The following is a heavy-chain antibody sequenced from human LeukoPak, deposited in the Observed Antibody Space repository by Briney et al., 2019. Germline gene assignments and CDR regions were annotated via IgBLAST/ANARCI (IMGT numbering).Heavy chain of an antibody. V-gene: IGHV1-18*01. J-gene: IGHJ5*02. CDR3: ARVRRAAAGTFPWFDP. D-gene: IGHD6-13*01. CDR1: GYTFTSYG. Sequence: ASVKVSCKASGYTFTSYGISWVRQAPGQGLEGMGWISAYNGNTNYAQKLQGRVTMTTDTSTSTAYMELRSLRSDDTAVYYCARVRRAAAGTFPWFDPWGQGTLVTVSS. CDR2: ISAYNGNT.